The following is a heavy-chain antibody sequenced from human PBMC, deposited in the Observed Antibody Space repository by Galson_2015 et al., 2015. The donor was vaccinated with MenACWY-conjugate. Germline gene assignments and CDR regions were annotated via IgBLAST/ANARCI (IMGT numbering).Heavy chain of an antibody. V-gene: IGHV3-30*03. Sequence: SLRLSCAASGFTFNSYGMHWVRQAPGKGLEWVALISFDGSTTSYADSVKGRFTISRDNAKNTRYLQMNSLRAEDTAVYYCARDNEYYDSSGYYHTPGYWGQGTLVTVSS. J-gene: IGHJ4*02. CDR2: ISFDGSTT. D-gene: IGHD3-22*01. CDR3: ARDNEYYDSSGYYHTPGY. CDR1: GFTFNSYG.